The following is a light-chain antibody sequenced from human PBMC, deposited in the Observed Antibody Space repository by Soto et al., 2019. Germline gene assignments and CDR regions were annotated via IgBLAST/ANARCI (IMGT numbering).Light chain of an antibody. V-gene: IGLV2-11*01. Sequence: QSALTQPRSVSGSPGQSVTIYCTGTSSDVGGYNYVSWYQQHPGKAPKVMIYDVSKRPSGVPDRFSGSKSGNTASLTISGLPAEDEADYYCCSHAGSYTYVFGTGTKLTVL. CDR2: DVS. J-gene: IGLJ1*01. CDR1: SSDVGGYNY. CDR3: CSHAGSYTYV.